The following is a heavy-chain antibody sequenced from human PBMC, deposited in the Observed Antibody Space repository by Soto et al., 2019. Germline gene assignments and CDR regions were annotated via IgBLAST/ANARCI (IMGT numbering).Heavy chain of an antibody. CDR1: ECTFSKVD. CDR3: AREGAVPAAIGHYYYGMDV. J-gene: IGHJ6*02. CDR2: ISYDRNKK. V-gene: IGHV3-30*14. Sequence: HPWESLRLSCADSECTFSKVDMHWGRLAPGKGLEWVSVISYDRNKKYYEDSVQGRFSISRDNSKNTLSLQINSLRDEDTAVYFCAREGAVPAAIGHYYYGMDVGGQGTTASVSS. D-gene: IGHD2-2*02.